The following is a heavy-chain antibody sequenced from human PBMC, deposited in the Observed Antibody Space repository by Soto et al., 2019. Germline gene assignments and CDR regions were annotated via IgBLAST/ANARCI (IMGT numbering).Heavy chain of an antibody. CDR2: IYHSGST. D-gene: IGHD3-22*01. J-gene: IGHJ5*02. Sequence: SETLSLTCAVSGGSISSGGYSWSWIRQPPGKGLEWIGYIYHSGSTYYNPSLKSRVTISVDTSKNQFSLKLSSVTAADTAVYYCAATYYYDSSGGNWFDPWGQGTLVTVSS. V-gene: IGHV4-30-2*05. CDR1: GGSISSGGYS. CDR3: AATYYYDSSGGNWFDP.